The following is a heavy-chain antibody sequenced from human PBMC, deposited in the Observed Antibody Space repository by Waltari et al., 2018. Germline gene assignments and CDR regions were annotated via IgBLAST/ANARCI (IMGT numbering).Heavy chain of an antibody. CDR1: GYTFNDYY. CDR3: ARTTTVKSLDY. Sequence: EVQLVQSGAEVKKPVATIKISCKASGYTFNDYYIHWVQQVPGKGLEWMGRIDPEDSKTMYAEKFQGRATITADTSIDTAYMEMSSLRSDDTAMYYCARTTTVKSLDYWGQGTLITVSS. CDR2: IDPEDSKT. J-gene: IGHJ4*02. V-gene: IGHV1-69-2*01. D-gene: IGHD1-7*01.